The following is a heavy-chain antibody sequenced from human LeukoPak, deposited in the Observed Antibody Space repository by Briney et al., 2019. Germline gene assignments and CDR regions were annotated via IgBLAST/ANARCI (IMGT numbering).Heavy chain of an antibody. CDR3: ATLSPPWGFDY. CDR2: ISSSSSYI. CDR1: GFTFSSYS. V-gene: IGHV3-21*01. D-gene: IGHD3-16*02. Sequence: GGSLRPSCAASGFTFSSYSMNWVRQAPGKGLEWVSSISSSSSYIYYADSVKGRFTISRDNAKNSLYLQMNSLRAEDTAVYYCATLSPPWGFDYWGQGTLVTVSS. J-gene: IGHJ4*02.